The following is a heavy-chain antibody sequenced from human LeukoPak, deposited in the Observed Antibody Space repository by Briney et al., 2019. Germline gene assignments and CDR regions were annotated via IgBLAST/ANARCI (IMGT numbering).Heavy chain of an antibody. CDR1: GYSFTSYG. V-gene: IGHV1-18*01. CDR3: ARVGPSSQPYYFDY. CDR2: ISPYNGNT. Sequence: ASVKVSCKASGYSFTSYGIRWVRQAPGQGLEWMGWISPYNGNTDYVQKFQGRVTMTTDTSTSTVYMELRSLRSDDTAVYYCARVGPSSQPYYFDYWGQGTPVTVSS. J-gene: IGHJ4*02.